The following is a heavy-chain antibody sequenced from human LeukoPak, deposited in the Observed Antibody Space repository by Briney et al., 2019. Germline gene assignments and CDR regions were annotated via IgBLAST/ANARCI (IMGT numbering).Heavy chain of an antibody. V-gene: IGHV4-61*01. Sequence: SETLSLTCTVSGGSVSSGSYYWSWIRQPPGKGLEWIGYIYYSGSTNYNPSLKSRVTISVDTSKNQFSLKLSSETAADTAVYYCARDISGSYCSSTSCYTGGYNWFDPWGQGTLVTVSS. D-gene: IGHD2-2*02. CDR1: GGSVSSGSYY. CDR2: IYYSGST. CDR3: ARDISGSYCSSTSCYTGGYNWFDP. J-gene: IGHJ5*02.